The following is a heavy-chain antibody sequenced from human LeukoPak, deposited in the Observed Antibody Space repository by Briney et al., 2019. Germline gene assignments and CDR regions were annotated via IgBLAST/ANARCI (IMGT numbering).Heavy chain of an antibody. CDR2: MYHSGNT. D-gene: IGHD6-19*01. J-gene: IGHJ4*02. V-gene: IGHV4-38-2*02. CDR3: ARALGSGWSWKVDY. CDR1: GYSISSGYY. Sequence: SETLSLTCTVSGYSISSGYYWGWIRQPPGKGLDWIGSMYHSGNTYYNPSLKSRVTIAVDTSKNQFSLKLRSVTAADTAVYYCARALGSGWSWKVDYWGQGTLVTVSS.